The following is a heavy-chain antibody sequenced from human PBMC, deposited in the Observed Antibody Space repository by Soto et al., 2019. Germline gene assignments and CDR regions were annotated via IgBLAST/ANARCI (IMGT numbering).Heavy chain of an antibody. V-gene: IGHV3-30*03. J-gene: IGHJ5*02. D-gene: IGHD4-17*01. CDR1: GFTFSSYG. CDR2: ISYDGSNK. Sequence: GWSLRLSCAASGFTFSSYGMHWVRQAPGKGLEWVAVISYDGSNKYYADSVKGRFTISRDYSKNTLFLQMNSLRAEDTALYYCARDSDYGSNSGRLDPWGQGNLVTVSS. CDR3: ARDSDYGSNSGRLDP.